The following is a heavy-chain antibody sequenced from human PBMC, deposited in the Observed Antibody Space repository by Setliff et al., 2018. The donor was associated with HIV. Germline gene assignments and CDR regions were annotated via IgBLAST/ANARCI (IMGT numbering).Heavy chain of an antibody. CDR1: GGSISGYY. Sequence: SETLSLTCTVSGGSISGYYWSWIRQPPGKGLEWIGSASYSGSTYYSPSLTSRVTMTVDTSKNQFSLKLGSVTAAETAVYYCARDVATYYYDSSGYRFDYWGQGTLVTVSS. CDR3: ARDVATYYYDSSGYRFDY. V-gene: IGHV4-59*04. J-gene: IGHJ4*02. CDR2: ASYSGST. D-gene: IGHD3-22*01.